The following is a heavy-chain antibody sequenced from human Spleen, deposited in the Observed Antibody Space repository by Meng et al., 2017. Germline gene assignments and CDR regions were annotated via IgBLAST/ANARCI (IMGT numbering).Heavy chain of an antibody. CDR1: GGSFSNYY. CDR3: ARELTTMHWFGP. D-gene: IGHD4-11*01. J-gene: IGHJ5*02. V-gene: IGHV4-34*01. CDR2: SNQSGST. Sequence: LSCAVYGGSFSNYYWNWIRQPPGKGLEWIGESNQSGSTNYNPSLKSRVTISVDTSKNQFSLKLSSVTAADAALYYCARELTTMHWFGPWGQGALVTVSS.